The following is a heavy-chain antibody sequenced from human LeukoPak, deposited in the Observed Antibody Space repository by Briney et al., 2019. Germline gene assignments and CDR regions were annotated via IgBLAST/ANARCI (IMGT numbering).Heavy chain of an antibody. CDR2: ISGSGGST. V-gene: IGHV3-23*01. CDR3: AKVTGIAAAGTLLYYYYGMDV. CDR1: GFTFSSYA. J-gene: IGHJ6*02. Sequence: PGGSLRLSCAASGFTFSSYAMSWVRQAPGKGLEWVSAISGSGGSTYYADSVKGRFTISRDNSKNTLYLQMNSLRAEDTAVYYCAKVTGIAAAGTLLYYYYGMDVWGQGTTVTVSS. D-gene: IGHD6-13*01.